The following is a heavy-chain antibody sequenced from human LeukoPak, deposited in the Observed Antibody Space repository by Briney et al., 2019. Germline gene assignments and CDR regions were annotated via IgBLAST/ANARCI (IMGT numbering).Heavy chain of an antibody. CDR3: AKELRRDGYNQDY. D-gene: IGHD5-12*01. J-gene: IGHJ4*02. V-gene: IGHV3-23*01. CDR1: EFTFSSYA. Sequence: GGSLRLSCAASEFTFSSYAMSWVRQAPGKGLEWVSAISGSGGSTYYADSVKGRFTISRDNSKNTLYLQMNSLRAEDTAVHYCAKELRRDGYNQDYWGQGTLVTVSS. CDR2: ISGSGGST.